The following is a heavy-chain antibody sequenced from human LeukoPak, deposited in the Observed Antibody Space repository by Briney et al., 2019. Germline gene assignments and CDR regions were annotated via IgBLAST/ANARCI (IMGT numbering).Heavy chain of an antibody. D-gene: IGHD1-1*01. CDR1: GFTFSSYA. CDR2: IYSGGST. Sequence: GGSLRLSCAASGFTFSSYAMSWVRQAPGKGLEWVSVIYSGGSTYYADSVKGRFTISRDNSKNTLYLQMNSLRAEDTAVYYCARGTGDSDYWGQGTLVTVSS. J-gene: IGHJ4*02. CDR3: ARGTGDSDY. V-gene: IGHV3-66*01.